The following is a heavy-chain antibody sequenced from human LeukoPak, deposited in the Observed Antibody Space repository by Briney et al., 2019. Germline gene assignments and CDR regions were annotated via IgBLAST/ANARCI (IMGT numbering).Heavy chain of an antibody. CDR2: MNPNSGNT. V-gene: IGHV1-8*01. J-gene: IGHJ6*02. CDR3: ARVPSSTRYYGMDV. D-gene: IGHD2-2*01. Sequence: WVRQATGQGLEWMGWMNPNSGNTGYAQKFQGRVTMTRNTSISTAYMELSSLRSEDTAVYYCARVPSSTRYYGMDVWGQGTTVTVSS.